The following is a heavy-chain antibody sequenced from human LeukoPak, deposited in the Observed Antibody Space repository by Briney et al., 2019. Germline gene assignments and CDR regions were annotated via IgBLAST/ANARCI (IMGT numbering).Heavy chain of an antibody. J-gene: IGHJ4*02. CDR3: ARGLTYYYDSSGYAFDY. Sequence: SETLSLTCAVSGGSFSGYYWSWIRQPPGKGLEWIGEINHSGSTNYNPSLKSRVTISVDTSKNQFSLKLSSVTAADTAVYYCARGLTYYYDSSGYAFDYWGQGTLVTVSS. D-gene: IGHD3-22*01. CDR1: GGSFSGYY. V-gene: IGHV4-34*01. CDR2: INHSGST.